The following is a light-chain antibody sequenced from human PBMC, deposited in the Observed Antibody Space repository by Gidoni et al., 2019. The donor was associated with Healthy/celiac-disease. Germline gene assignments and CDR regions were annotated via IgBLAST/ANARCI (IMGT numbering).Light chain of an antibody. V-gene: IGKV1-5*03. CDR1: QSISSW. CDR2: KAS. Sequence: DIQMTQSPSTLSASVGDRVTITCRASQSISSWLAWYQQKPGKAPKLLIYKASSLESGVPSRFSSSGSGTEFTLTISSLQHDDFATYYCQQYNSYSWTFGQGTKVEIK. J-gene: IGKJ1*01. CDR3: QQYNSYSWT.